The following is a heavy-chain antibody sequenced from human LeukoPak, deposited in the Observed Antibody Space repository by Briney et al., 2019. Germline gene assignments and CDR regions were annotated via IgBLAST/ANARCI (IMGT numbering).Heavy chain of an antibody. V-gene: IGHV1-8*01. J-gene: IGHJ4*02. Sequence: ASVKVSCKASGYTFTSYDINWVRQATGQGLEWMGWMNPNSGNTGYAQKFQGRVTMTRNTSISTAYMELSSLRSEDTAVYYCAGGSSLTMIVVVITPFDYWGQGTLVTVSS. CDR1: GYTFTSYD. CDR3: AGGSSLTMIVVVITPFDY. CDR2: MNPNSGNT. D-gene: IGHD3-22*01.